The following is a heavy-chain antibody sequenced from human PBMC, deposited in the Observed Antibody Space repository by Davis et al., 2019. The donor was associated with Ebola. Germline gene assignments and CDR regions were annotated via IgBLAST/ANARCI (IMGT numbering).Heavy chain of an antibody. V-gene: IGHV3-23*01. D-gene: IGHD2-8*02. CDR2: ISGSGGST. CDR3: VRDRDYWVHSYMDV. Sequence: GESLKISCAASGFTFSSYAMSWVRQAPGKGLEWVSVISGSGGSTYYADSVKGRFTISRDNTKNSLYLQMNSLRVEDTAVYYCVRDRDYWVHSYMDVWGNGTTVIVSS. J-gene: IGHJ6*03. CDR1: GFTFSSYA.